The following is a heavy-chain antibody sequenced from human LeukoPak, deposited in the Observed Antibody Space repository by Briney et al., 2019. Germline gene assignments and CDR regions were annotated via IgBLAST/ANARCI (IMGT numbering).Heavy chain of an antibody. CDR2: IYHSGST. CDR1: GGSISSSNW. J-gene: IGHJ5*02. V-gene: IGHV4-4*02. CDR3: ARGEVGATNWFDP. Sequence: PSETLSLTCAVSGGSISSSNWWSWVRQPPGKGLGCIGEIYHSGSTNYNPSLKSRVTISVDKSKNQFSLKLSSVTAADTAVYYCARGEVGATNWFDPWGQGTLVTVSS. D-gene: IGHD1-26*01.